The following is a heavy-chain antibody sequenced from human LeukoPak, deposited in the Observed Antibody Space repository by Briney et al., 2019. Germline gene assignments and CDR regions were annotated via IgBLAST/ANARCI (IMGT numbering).Heavy chain of an antibody. V-gene: IGHV3-48*03. J-gene: IGHJ6*04. D-gene: IGHD3-10*01. CDR1: GLTFSSYE. CDR2: ISSGSTI. Sequence: GGCLRLSCAASGLTFSSYEMNCVRQAPGKGLEWVSYISSGSTIYYADSVKGRFTISRDNAKTSLYLKMNSLRAEDTAVYYCAELGLTLIRGVWGKGTTVTISS. CDR3: AELGLTLIRGV.